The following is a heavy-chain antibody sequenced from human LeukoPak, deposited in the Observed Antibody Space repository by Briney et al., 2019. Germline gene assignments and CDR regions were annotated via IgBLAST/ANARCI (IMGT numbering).Heavy chain of an antibody. Sequence: GGSLRLSCAASGFTFSSYAMHWVRQAPGKGLEWVAVISYDGSNKYYADSVKGRFTISRDNSKNTLYLQMNSLRAEDTAVYYCAKAILAAAGPYGMGVWGQGTTVTVSS. D-gene: IGHD6-13*01. CDR1: GFTFSSYA. CDR2: ISYDGSNK. CDR3: AKAILAAAGPYGMGV. V-gene: IGHV3-30-3*01. J-gene: IGHJ6*02.